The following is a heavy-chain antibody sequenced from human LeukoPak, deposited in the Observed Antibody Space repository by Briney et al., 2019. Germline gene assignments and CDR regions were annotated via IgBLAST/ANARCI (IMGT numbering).Heavy chain of an antibody. CDR2: IYYSGST. CDR3: ARDTLGSHYAFDI. V-gene: IGHV4-59*01. D-gene: IGHD1-26*01. Sequence: SETLSLNCTVSNGSISSYYWIWRWIRQPPGKELEWIGDIYYSGSTNNNPFLKSRVTISVDTSKNQFSLKLSSVTAADTAVYYCARDTLGSHYAFDIWGQGTMVTVSS. CDR1: NGSISSYY. J-gene: IGHJ3*02.